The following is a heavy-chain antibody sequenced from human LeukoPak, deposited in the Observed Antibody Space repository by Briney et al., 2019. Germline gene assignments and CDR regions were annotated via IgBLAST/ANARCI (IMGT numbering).Heavy chain of an antibody. V-gene: IGHV4-34*01. CDR1: GGSFSGYY. CDR2: INHSGGT. J-gene: IGHJ4*02. Sequence: SETLSLTCAVYGGSFSGYYWSWIRQPPGKGLEWIGEINHSGGTNYNPSLKSRVTISVDTSKNQFSLKLSSVTAADTAVYYCARGLPPLYCSSTSCYDPFDYWGQGTLVTVSS. D-gene: IGHD2-2*01. CDR3: ARGLPPLYCSSTSCYDPFDY.